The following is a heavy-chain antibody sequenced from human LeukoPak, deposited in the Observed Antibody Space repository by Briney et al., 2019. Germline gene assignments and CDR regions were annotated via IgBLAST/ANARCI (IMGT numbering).Heavy chain of an antibody. Sequence: ASVKVSCKASGHTFTSYDINWVRQATGQGLEWMGWMNPNSGNTGYAQKFQGRVTMTRNTSISTAYMELSSLRSEDTAVYYCATRPTYDSSGSRFDYWGQGTLVTVSS. CDR3: ATRPTYDSSGSRFDY. V-gene: IGHV1-8*02. CDR1: GHTFTSYD. J-gene: IGHJ4*02. CDR2: MNPNSGNT. D-gene: IGHD3-22*01.